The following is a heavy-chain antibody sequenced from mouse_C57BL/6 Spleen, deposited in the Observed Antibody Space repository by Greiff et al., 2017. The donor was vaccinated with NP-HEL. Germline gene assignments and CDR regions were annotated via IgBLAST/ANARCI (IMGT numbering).Heavy chain of an antibody. V-gene: IGHV5-17*01. D-gene: IGHD4-1*01. Sequence: EVQLVESGGGLVKPGGSLKLSCAASGFTFSDYGMHWVRQAPEKGLEWVAYISSGSSTIYYADTVKGRFTISRDNAKNTLFLHMTSLRSEDTAMYYCARTDWDGYFDVWGTGTTVTVSS. J-gene: IGHJ1*03. CDR3: ARTDWDGYFDV. CDR2: ISSGSSTI. CDR1: GFTFSDYG.